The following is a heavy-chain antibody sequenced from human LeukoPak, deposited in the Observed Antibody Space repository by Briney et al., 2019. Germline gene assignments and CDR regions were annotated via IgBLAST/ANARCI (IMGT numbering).Heavy chain of an antibody. CDR2: IRSKAYGGTT. J-gene: IGHJ6*03. CDR1: GFTFADYA. Sequence: GGSLRLSCTASGFTFADYAMTWVRQAPGKGLEWVNFIRSKAYGGTTEYAASVKGRFTISRDDSKSIAYLQMNSLRAEDTAVYYCAKTPGGGWLKWDYYYYMDVWGKGTTVTVSS. D-gene: IGHD6-19*01. CDR3: AKTPGGGWLKWDYYYYMDV. V-gene: IGHV3-49*04.